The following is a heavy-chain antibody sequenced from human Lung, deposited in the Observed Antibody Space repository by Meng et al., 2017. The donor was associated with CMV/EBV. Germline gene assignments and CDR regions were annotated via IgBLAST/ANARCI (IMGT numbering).Heavy chain of an antibody. CDR3: AKDDPVVAI. CDR2: IRMDESDK. D-gene: IGHD4-23*01. V-gene: IGHV3-30*02. CDR1: GFSFTEYG. J-gene: IGHJ4*02. Sequence: GESLKISCAASGFSFTEYGMHWVRQTPDKGLEWVAFIRMDESDKFYGASVKGRFTISRDMSRKTLFLQMNSLRTDGTGVYYCAKDDPVVAIWGQGTLVTVSS.